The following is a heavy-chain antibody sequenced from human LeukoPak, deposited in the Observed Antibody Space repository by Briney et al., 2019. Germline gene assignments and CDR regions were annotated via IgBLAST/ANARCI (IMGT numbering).Heavy chain of an antibody. CDR2: ISYDGGNK. V-gene: IGHV3-30*18. CDR3: AKCHSSGWHPCDD. J-gene: IGHJ4*02. Sequence: SGGSLRLSCSASGFTFSYYGMHWVRQAPGKGLEWVAVISYDGGNKYYGDSVKGRFTISRDNSKNTLYLQMNSLRTEDTAVYFCAKCHSSGWHPCDDWGQGTLVTVSS. D-gene: IGHD6-19*01. CDR1: GFTFSYYG.